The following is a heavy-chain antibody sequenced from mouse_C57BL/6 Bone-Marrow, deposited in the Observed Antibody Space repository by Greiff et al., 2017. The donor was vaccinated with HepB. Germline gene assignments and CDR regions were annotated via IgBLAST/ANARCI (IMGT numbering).Heavy chain of an antibody. CDR3: ARWDYGNSDV. J-gene: IGHJ1*03. CDR1: GYTFTNYW. D-gene: IGHD2-1*01. V-gene: IGHV1-63*01. Sequence: VQLQQSGAELVRPGTSVKMSCKASGYTFTNYWIGWAKQRPGHGLEWIGDIYPGGGYTNYNEKFKGKATLTADKSSSTAYMQFSSLTSEDSAIYYCARWDYGNSDVWGTGTTVTVSS. CDR2: IYPGGGYT.